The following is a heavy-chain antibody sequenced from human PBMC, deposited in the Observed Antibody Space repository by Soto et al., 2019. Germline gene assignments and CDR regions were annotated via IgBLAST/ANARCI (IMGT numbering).Heavy chain of an antibody. CDR3: ARVGYHDSSGYRAPFDS. CDR2: INHSESS. Sequence: PSETLSLTCAVYGGSFSGYYWSWIRQPPGKGLEWIGEINHSESSSYNPSLKSRTTISVDTSKKQFSLKLTSVTAADTAVYYCARVGYHDSSGYRAPFDSWGQGTLVTXSS. CDR1: GGSFSGYY. V-gene: IGHV4-34*01. J-gene: IGHJ4*02. D-gene: IGHD3-22*01.